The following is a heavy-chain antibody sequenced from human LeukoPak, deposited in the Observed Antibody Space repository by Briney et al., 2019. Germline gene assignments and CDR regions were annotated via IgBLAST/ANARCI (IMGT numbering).Heavy chain of an antibody. CDR2: TYTSGST. CDR1: GGSISNYF. D-gene: IGHD2-15*01. J-gene: IGHJ4*02. Sequence: SETLSLTCTVSGGSISNYFWSWSRQPAGKGLEWIGRTYTSGSTYYNPSLKSRVTISVDTSKNQFSLKLSSVTAADTAVYYCARGLNSFGYWGQGTLVTVSS. V-gene: IGHV4-4*07. CDR3: ARGLNSFGY.